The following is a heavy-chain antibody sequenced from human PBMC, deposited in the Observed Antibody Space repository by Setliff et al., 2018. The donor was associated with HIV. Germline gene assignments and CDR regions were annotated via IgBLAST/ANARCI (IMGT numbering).Heavy chain of an antibody. V-gene: IGHV4-4*08. CDR1: GGSISSYY. Sequence: SETLSLTCTVSGGSISSYYWSWIRQPPGKGLEWIGYIYTSGSTNYNPSLKSRVTISVDTSKNQFSLKLSSVTAADTAVYYCASGKGVRGVIITGGLDVWGKGTTVTVSS. CDR3: ASGKGVRGVIITGGLDV. D-gene: IGHD3-10*01. CDR2: IYTSGST. J-gene: IGHJ6*04.